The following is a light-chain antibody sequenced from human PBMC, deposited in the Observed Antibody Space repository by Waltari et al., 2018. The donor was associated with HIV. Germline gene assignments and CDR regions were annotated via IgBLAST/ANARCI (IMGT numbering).Light chain of an antibody. J-gene: IGLJ2*01. CDR1: NLGEKL. CDR2: ADQ. Sequence: SYELTQPSSVSVSPGQTVRITCSGDNLGEKLVCWHQQKPGQSPLLLIYADQKRPSGIPERFAASNSGNTATLAITETQTMDEADYYCQTSDNSAGVFGGGTKLTVL. V-gene: IGLV3-1*01. CDR3: QTSDNSAGV.